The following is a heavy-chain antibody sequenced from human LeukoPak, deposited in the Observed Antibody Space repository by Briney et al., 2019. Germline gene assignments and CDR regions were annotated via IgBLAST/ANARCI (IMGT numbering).Heavy chain of an antibody. V-gene: IGHV3-7*01. CDR3: ATNLWAVAGTKTRSTYFDY. D-gene: IGHD6-19*01. CDR1: GFTFSSYW. J-gene: IGHJ4*02. Sequence: GGSLRLSCAASGFTFSSYWMSWVRQAPGKGLEWEANIKQDGSEKYYVDSVKGRFTISRDNAKNSLYLQMNSLRAEDTAVYYCATNLWAVAGTKTRSTYFDYWGQGTLVTVSS. CDR2: IKQDGSEK.